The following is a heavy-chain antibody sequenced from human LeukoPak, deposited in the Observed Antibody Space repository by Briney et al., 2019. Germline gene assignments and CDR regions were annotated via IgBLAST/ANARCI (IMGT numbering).Heavy chain of an antibody. CDR2: ISSTGAYI. D-gene: IGHD2/OR15-2a*01. Sequence: GGSLRLSCATSGFIFSSDSMIWVRQAPGKGLEWVSSISSTGAYIYYADSLKGRFTISRDNAKNSLYLQMNSLRAEDTAVYYCARFLGPYVFDYWGQGPLVTVSS. CDR3: ARFLGPYVFDY. V-gene: IGHV3-21*01. J-gene: IGHJ4*02. CDR1: GFIFSSDS.